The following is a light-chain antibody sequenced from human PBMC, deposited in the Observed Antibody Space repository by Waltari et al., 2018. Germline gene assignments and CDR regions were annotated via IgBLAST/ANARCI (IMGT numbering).Light chain of an antibody. Sequence: EIVLTQSPGTLSLSPGGRATLSCRASQTVRATYLAWYQQKPGQAPTLVIHDTSSRATGIPDRFSGSGSGTDFSLTISSLEPEDFAVYYCQQYDISPLTFGGGTKVETK. CDR3: QQYDISPLT. V-gene: IGKV3-20*01. CDR2: DTS. J-gene: IGKJ4*01. CDR1: QTVRATY.